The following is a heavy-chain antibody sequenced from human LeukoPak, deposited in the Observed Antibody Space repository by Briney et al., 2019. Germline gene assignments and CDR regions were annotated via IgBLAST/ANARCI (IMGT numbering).Heavy chain of an antibody. CDR3: AKDHGDTMVRGVMGD. V-gene: IGHV3-9*01. CDR1: GFTFDDYA. CDR2: ISWNSGSI. Sequence: GGSLRLSCAASGFTFDDYAMNWVRQAPGKGLEWASGISWNSGSIGYADSVKGRFTISRDNAKNSLYLQMNSLRAEDTALYYCAKDHGDTMVRGVMGDWGQGTLVTVSS. J-gene: IGHJ4*02. D-gene: IGHD3-10*01.